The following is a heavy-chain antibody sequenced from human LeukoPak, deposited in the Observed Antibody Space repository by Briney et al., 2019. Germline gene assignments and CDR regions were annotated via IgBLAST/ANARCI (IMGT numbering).Heavy chain of an antibody. J-gene: IGHJ4*02. D-gene: IGHD4-17*01. Sequence: GESLKISCKGSGYSFTSFWIGWVRQMPGKGLEWMGIIYPDDSETIYSPSFQGQVTFSVDKSISTAYLQWSSLKASDTAMYYCARQSVTHADYWGQGTLVTVSS. V-gene: IGHV5-51*01. CDR2: IYPDDSET. CDR1: GYSFTSFW. CDR3: ARQSVTHADY.